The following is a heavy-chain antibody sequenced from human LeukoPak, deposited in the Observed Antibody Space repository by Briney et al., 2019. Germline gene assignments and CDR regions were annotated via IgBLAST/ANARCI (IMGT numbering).Heavy chain of an antibody. Sequence: GGSLRLSCAASGFTLSNYWMHWVRQAPGEGLVWVSRVDPDGTTTNYADSVTGRFTTSRDNAKNTLYLQMNSLRAEDTAVYYCARRYCSGGACYVDYWGQGTLVSVSS. D-gene: IGHD2-15*01. V-gene: IGHV3-74*01. J-gene: IGHJ4*02. CDR1: GFTLSNYW. CDR3: ARRYCSGGACYVDY. CDR2: VDPDGTTT.